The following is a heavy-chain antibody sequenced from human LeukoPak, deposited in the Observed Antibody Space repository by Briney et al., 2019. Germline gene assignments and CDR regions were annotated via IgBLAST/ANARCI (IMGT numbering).Heavy chain of an antibody. D-gene: IGHD2-2*03. V-gene: IGHV1-2*02. CDR1: GYTFTGYY. Sequence: ASVNVSCKASGYTFTGYYMHWGRQAPGQGLEWMGWINPNSGGTNYAQKFQGRVTMTRDTSISTAYMDLSRLRSDDTAVYYCARDLGYCSSTSCYPIFDYWGQGTLVTVSS. CDR3: ARDLGYCSSTSCYPIFDY. CDR2: INPNSGGT. J-gene: IGHJ4*02.